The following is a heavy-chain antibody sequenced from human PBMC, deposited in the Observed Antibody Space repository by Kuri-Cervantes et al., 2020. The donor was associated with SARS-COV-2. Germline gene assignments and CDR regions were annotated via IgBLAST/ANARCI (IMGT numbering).Heavy chain of an antibody. J-gene: IGHJ3*02. D-gene: IGHD3-10*01. CDR1: GGSISFYY. V-gene: IGHV4-59*12. Sequence: SETLSLTCTVSGGSISFYYWSWIRQPPGKGLEWIGYIYYSGSTNYNPSLKSRVTISVDTSKNQFSLKLSSVTAADTAVYYCARGLYLLWFGELLGGDAFDIWGQGTMVTVSS. CDR3: ARGLYLLWFGELLGGDAFDI. CDR2: IYYSGST.